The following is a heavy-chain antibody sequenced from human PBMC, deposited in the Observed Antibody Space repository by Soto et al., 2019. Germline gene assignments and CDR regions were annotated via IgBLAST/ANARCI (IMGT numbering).Heavy chain of an antibody. J-gene: IGHJ4*02. CDR3: ASGYDSGYSGYAWDY. D-gene: IGHD5-12*01. CDR1: GYTFTSYA. Sequence: GASVKVSCKASGYTFTSYAMHWVRQAPGQRLEWMGWINAGNGNTKYSQKFQGRVTITRDTSASTAYMELSSLRSEDTAVYYCASGYDSGYSGYAWDYWGQGTLVTVSS. CDR2: INAGNGNT. V-gene: IGHV1-3*01.